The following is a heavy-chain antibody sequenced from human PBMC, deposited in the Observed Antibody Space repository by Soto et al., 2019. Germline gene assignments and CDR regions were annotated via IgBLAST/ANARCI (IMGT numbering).Heavy chain of an antibody. V-gene: IGHV4-38-2*02. J-gene: IGHJ5*01. D-gene: IGHD7-27*01. Sequence: SETLSLTCTVYGHSISNGYYWAWIRQPPGQSLEYIGYIYKSATTYYNPSFESRVAISVDTSKSQFSLNVTSVTAADTAVYFCARGRYCLTGRCFPNWFDSWGQGDLVTVSS. CDR3: ARGRYCLTGRCFPNWFDS. CDR1: GHSISNGYY. CDR2: IYKSATT.